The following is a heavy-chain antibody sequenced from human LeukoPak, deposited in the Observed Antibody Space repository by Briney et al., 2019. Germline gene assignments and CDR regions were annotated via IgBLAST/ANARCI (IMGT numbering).Heavy chain of an antibody. J-gene: IGHJ4*02. CDR1: GFTFSSYS. Sequence: GGSLRLSCAASGFTFSSYSMNWVRQAPGKGLEWVSSISSSSSYIYYADSVKGRFTISRDNAKNSLYLQMNSLRAEDKAVYYCARGVAVAGNDYWGQGTLVTVSS. CDR3: ARGVAVAGNDY. CDR2: ISSSSSYI. D-gene: IGHD6-19*01. V-gene: IGHV3-21*01.